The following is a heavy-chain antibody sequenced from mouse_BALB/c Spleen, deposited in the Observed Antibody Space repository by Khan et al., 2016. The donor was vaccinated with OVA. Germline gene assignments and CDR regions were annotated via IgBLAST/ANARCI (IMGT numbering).Heavy chain of an antibody. CDR3: ARCYDGYLYYYAMDY. J-gene: IGHJ4*01. CDR2: IYPYNGGT. V-gene: IGHV1S29*02. D-gene: IGHD2-3*01. CDR1: GYTFTDYN. Sequence: VRLQQSGPELVKPGASVKISCKASGYTFTDYNMHWVKQSHGKSLEWIGYIYPYNGGTGYNQKFKSKATLTVDNSSSTAYMELRSLTSEDSAVYYCARCYDGYLYYYAMDYLGQGTSVTVSS.